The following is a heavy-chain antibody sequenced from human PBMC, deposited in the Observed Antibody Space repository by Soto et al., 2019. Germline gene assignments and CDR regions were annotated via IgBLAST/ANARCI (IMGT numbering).Heavy chain of an antibody. CDR2: IYYSGST. D-gene: IGHD4-17*01. V-gene: IGHV4-31*03. CDR1: GGSISSGGYY. CDR3: ARDQFTVTGGGVAFDI. Sequence: SETLSLTCTVSGGSISSGGYYWSWIRQHPGKGLEWIGYIYYSGSTYYNPSLKSRVTISVDTSKNQFSLKLSSVTAADTAVYYCARDQFTVTGGGVAFDIWGQGTMVTVSS. J-gene: IGHJ3*02.